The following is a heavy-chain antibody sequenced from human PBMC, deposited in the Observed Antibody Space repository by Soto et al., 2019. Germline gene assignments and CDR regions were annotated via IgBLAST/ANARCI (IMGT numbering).Heavy chain of an antibody. V-gene: IGHV1-8*01. D-gene: IGHD3-3*01. Sequence: ASVKVSCQASGYPFSSYDIYWLRQATGQGLEWMGWINPNTGNSAYAQKFQGRVTVTSDTSINTVYMELRRLRSEDTAVYYCARALRFLIPRGQGTLVTVSS. CDR2: INPNTGNS. CDR1: GYPFSSYD. J-gene: IGHJ5*02. CDR3: ARALRFLIP.